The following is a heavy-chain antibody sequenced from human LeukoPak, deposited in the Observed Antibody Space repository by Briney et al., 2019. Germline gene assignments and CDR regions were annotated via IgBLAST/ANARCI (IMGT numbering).Heavy chain of an antibody. J-gene: IGHJ3*02. CDR1: GYTFTSYG. CDR2: ISAYNGNT. Sequence: ASVTVSCKASGYTFTSYGISWVRQAPAPGREWMGWISAYNGNTNYAQKLQGRVTMTTDTSTSTAYMELRSLRSDDTAVYYCARVYGSGSFDAFDIWGQGTMVTVSS. D-gene: IGHD3-10*01. CDR3: ARVYGSGSFDAFDI. V-gene: IGHV1-18*01.